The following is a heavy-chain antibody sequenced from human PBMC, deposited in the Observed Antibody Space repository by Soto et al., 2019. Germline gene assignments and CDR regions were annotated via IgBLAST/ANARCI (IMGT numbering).Heavy chain of an antibody. CDR2: ISYDGNNK. D-gene: IGHD3-10*01. V-gene: IGHV3-30*18. Sequence: QVQLVESGGGVVQPGRSLRLSCAASGFTFSNYGIHWVRQAPGKGLEWVAVISYDGNNKYYADSVKGRFTISRDNSKNTLYLQMNSLRAEDTAVYYCAKDWGYYGSGSSYFDCWGQGTLDTVSS. J-gene: IGHJ4*02. CDR1: GFTFSNYG. CDR3: AKDWGYYGSGSSYFDC.